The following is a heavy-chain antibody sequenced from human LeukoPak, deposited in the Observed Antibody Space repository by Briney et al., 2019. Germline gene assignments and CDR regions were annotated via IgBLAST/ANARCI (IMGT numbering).Heavy chain of an antibody. J-gene: IGHJ4*02. V-gene: IGHV4-4*09. D-gene: IGHD2-15*01. CDR1: GDLSTFSS. CDR2: IHTSGST. CDR3: ARPGQSSWWIYFNY. Sequence: PSEPLSLTCPVPGDLSTFSSWTWFRNPRGKDLEGFGNIHTSGSTTYNPSLKSRVTMSIDTSKNQFSLRLSSVTAADTAVYYCARPGQSSWWIYFNYWGQGTLVTVSS.